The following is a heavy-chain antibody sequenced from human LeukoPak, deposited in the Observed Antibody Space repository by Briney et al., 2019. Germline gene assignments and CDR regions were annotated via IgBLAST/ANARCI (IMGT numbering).Heavy chain of an antibody. CDR1: GFTLSNYN. V-gene: IGHV3-15*07. Sequence: PGGSLRLSCAASGFTLSNYNMNWVRQAPGKGLEWVGRIRSNSDGGTIDYAAPVKGRFTLSRDDSKTTLYLQMNSLQTEDTAVYYCATDFYDSTWGQGTLVTVSS. CDR3: ATDFYDST. D-gene: IGHD3-22*01. CDR2: IRSNSDGGTI. J-gene: IGHJ5*02.